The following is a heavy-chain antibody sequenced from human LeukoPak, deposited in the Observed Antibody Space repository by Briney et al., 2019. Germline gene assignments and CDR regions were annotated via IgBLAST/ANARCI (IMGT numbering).Heavy chain of an antibody. CDR3: ARSTTYYYYGMDV. V-gene: IGHV4-39*01. CDR1: GGSISSSSYY. Sequence: SETLSLTCTVSGGSISSSSYYWGWIRQPPGKRLEWIGSIYYSGSTYYNPSLKSRVTISVDTSKNQFSLKLSAVTAADTAVYYCARSTTYYYYGMDVWGQGTTVTVSS. J-gene: IGHJ6*02. CDR2: IYYSGST. D-gene: IGHD1-14*01.